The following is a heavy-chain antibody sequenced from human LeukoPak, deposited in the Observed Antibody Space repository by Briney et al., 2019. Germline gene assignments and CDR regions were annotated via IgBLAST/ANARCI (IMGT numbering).Heavy chain of an antibody. V-gene: IGHV4-38-2*02. CDR2: IYHSGST. CDR1: GYSISSGYY. CDR3: ARDLGIAARPDY. D-gene: IGHD6-6*01. Sequence: SETLSLTCTVSGYSISSGYYWGWIRQPPGKGLEWIGSIYHSGSTYYNPSLKSLVTISVDTSKNQFSLKLSSVTAADTAVYYCARDLGIAARPDYWGQGTLVTVSS. J-gene: IGHJ4*02.